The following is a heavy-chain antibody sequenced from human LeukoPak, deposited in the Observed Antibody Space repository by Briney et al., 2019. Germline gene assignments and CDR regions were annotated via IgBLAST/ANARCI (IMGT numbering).Heavy chain of an antibody. V-gene: IGHV3-23*01. Sequence: GGSLRLSCAASRFTFSNYAMSWVRQAPGKGLEWVSAISGSGDITYNADSVKGRFTISRDNSKNTPYLHMSSLRAEDTAVYYCAKVKSTSGWPNDAFDIWGQGTMVTVSS. CDR2: ISGSGDIT. J-gene: IGHJ3*02. CDR1: RFTFSNYA. D-gene: IGHD6-19*01. CDR3: AKVKSTSGWPNDAFDI.